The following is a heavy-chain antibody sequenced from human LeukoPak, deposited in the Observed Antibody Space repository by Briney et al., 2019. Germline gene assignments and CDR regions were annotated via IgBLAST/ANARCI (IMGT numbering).Heavy chain of an antibody. CDR1: GGTFSNYG. J-gene: IGHJ4*02. D-gene: IGHD5-24*01. V-gene: IGHV1-69*04. CDR3: ARGGGDGYNFIDY. Sequence: ASVKVTCKASGGTFSNYGNSWLRQAPGQGLEWMGRIIPILGIAKYAQKFQGRVTITADKSTSTGYMELNSLRSEDTAVYYCARGGGDGYNFIDYWGQGTLVTVSS. CDR2: IIPILGIA.